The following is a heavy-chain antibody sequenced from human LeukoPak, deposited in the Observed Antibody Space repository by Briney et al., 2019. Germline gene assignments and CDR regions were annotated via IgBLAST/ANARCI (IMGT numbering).Heavy chain of an antibody. D-gene: IGHD4-23*01. CDR2: ISSSSSYI. CDR1: GFTFSSYS. CDR3: ARVGGNPTEFDY. V-gene: IGHV3-21*01. J-gene: IGHJ4*02. Sequence: GGSLRLSCAASGFTFSSYSRNWVRQAPGKGLEWVSSISSSSSYIYYADSVKGRFTISRDNAKNSLYLQMNSLRAEDTAVYYCARVGGNPTEFDYWGQGTLVTVSS.